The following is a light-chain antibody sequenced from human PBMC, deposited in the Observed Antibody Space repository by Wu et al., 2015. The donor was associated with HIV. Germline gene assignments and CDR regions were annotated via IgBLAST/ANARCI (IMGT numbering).Light chain of an antibody. CDR2: GAS. CDR3: QQYGSSAVT. Sequence: EIVVTQSPATLSLSPGETATLSCRVSQSVGTYFAWYQQKPGQAPRLLISGASSRATGIPDRFSGSGSGTGFTLTISRLEPEDFAVYYCQQYGSSAVTFGQGTRLEVK. V-gene: IGKV3-20*01. J-gene: IGKJ2*01. CDR1: QSVGTY.